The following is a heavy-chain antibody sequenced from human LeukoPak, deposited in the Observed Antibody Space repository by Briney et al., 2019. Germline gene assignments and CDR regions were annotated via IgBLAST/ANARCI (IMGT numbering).Heavy chain of an antibody. CDR1: GFTFSDYT. J-gene: IGHJ6*02. D-gene: IGHD2-15*01. CDR3: ARGSCSGGNCYSGGGYYYFGMAV. CDR2: ISGIGSYI. Sequence: GGSLRLSCAAPGFTFSDYTMNWVRQAPGKGLEWVSSISGIGSYIFYADSVQGRFSISRDNAKNSLYLQMNSLRAKDTAVYYCARGSCSGGNCYSGGGYYYFGMAVWGQGTTVTVSS. V-gene: IGHV3-21*01.